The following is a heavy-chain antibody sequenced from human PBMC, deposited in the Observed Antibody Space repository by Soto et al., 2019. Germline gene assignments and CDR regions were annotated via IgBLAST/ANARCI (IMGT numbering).Heavy chain of an antibody. D-gene: IGHD2-8*02. CDR2: INHSGST. CDR1: GGSFRGYY. V-gene: IGHV4-34*01. Sequence: PSQTRSLPCAVYGGSFRGYYWTWIRQPPGTGLEWIGEINHSGSTNYNPSLKSRVTISVDTSKNQFSLKLTSVTAADTAVYYCARDKITGLFDYWGQGTLVTVS. J-gene: IGHJ4*02. CDR3: ARDKITGLFDY.